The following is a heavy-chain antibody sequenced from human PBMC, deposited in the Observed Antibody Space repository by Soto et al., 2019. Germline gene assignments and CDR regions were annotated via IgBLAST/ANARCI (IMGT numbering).Heavy chain of an antibody. J-gene: IGHJ4*02. CDR3: ASRGYSSSVRYFDY. CDR2: IYHSGST. Sequence: PSETLSLTCAVSGGSISSGGYSWSWIRQPPGKGLEWIGYIYHSGSTYYNPSLKSRVTISVDRSKSQFSLRLSSVTAADTAVYYCASRGYSSSVRYFDYWGQGTLVTVSS. V-gene: IGHV4-30-2*01. D-gene: IGHD6-6*01. CDR1: GGSISSGGYS.